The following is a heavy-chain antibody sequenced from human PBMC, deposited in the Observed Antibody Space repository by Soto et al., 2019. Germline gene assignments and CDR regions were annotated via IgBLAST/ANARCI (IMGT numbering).Heavy chain of an antibody. V-gene: IGHV4-39*01. CDR3: ARLRIFCSGGTCYYYFDY. J-gene: IGHJ4*02. CDR1: GGSISSSSCY. D-gene: IGHD2-15*01. Sequence: SQTLSLTCTVSGGSISSSSCYWGWIRLPPGKGLEWIGNIYYNGNTYYNPSLKSGVTISVDTSKSQFSLKLSSVTAADTAVYYCARLRIFCSGGTCYYYFDYWGQGTLVTVSA. CDR2: IYYNGNT.